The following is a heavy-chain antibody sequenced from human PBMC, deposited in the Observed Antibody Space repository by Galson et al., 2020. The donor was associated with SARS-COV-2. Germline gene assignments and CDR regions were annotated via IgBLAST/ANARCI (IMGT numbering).Heavy chain of an antibody. CDR3: ARGSVFGVVIIDY. CDR1: GGSVSSGSYF. CDR2: VYSNGGT. J-gene: IGHJ4*02. Sequence: LETLSLTCTVSGGSVSSGSYFWSWIRQPPGMGLEFIGYVYSNGGTQYNPSLNSRVTMSVDTPKNQVSLTLTSVTAADTAVYYCARGSVFGVVIIDYWGQGILVTVSS. D-gene: IGHD3-3*01. V-gene: IGHV4-61*01.